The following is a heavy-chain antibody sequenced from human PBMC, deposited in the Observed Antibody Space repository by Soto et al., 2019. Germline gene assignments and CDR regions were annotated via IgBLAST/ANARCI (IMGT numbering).Heavy chain of an antibody. J-gene: IGHJ4*02. CDR1: GGSISSYY. D-gene: IGHD4-17*01. V-gene: IGHV4-59*01. Sequence: QVQLQESGPGRVKPSETLSLTCTVSGGSISSYYWSWIRQPPGKGLEWIGYIYYSGSTNYNPSLKSRVTISVDTSKNQFSLKLSSVTAADTAVYYCASSYGDRDYWGQGTLVTVSS. CDR2: IYYSGST. CDR3: ASSYGDRDY.